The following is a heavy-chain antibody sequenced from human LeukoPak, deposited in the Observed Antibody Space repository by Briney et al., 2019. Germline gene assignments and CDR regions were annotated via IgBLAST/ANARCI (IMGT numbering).Heavy chain of an antibody. CDR3: AKDLFPDDYGDYVDY. CDR2: ISGSGGST. J-gene: IGHJ4*02. D-gene: IGHD4-17*01. V-gene: IGHV3-23*01. CDR1: GLTFSSYA. Sequence: PGGSLRLSCAASGLTFSSYAMSWVRQAPGKGLEWVSAISGSGGSTYYADSVRGRFTISRDNSKNTLYLQMNSLRAEDTAVYYCAKDLFPDDYGDYVDYWGQGTLVTVSS.